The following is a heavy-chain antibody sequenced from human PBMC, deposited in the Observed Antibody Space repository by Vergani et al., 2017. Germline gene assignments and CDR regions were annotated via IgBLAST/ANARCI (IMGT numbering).Heavy chain of an antibody. Sequence: QVQLQQWGAGLLKPSETLSLTCAVYGGSFSGYYWSWIRQPPGKGLEWIGEINHSGSTNYNPSLKSRVTISVDTSKNQFSLKLSSVTAADTAVYYCARGLRPRGVVPAAGWFDAWGQGTLVTVSS. D-gene: IGHD2-2*01. V-gene: IGHV4-34*01. CDR3: ARGLRPRGVVPAAGWFDA. J-gene: IGHJ5*02. CDR2: INHSGST. CDR1: GGSFSGYY.